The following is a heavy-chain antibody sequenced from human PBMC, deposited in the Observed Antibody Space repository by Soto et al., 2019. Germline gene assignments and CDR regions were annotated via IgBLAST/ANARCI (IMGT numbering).Heavy chain of an antibody. CDR2: IIPILGIA. J-gene: IGHJ2*01. CDR1: GGTFSSYT. CDR3: ARGSSGDHWYFDL. Sequence: VQLVQSGAEVKKPGSSVKVSCKASGGTFSSYTISWVRQAPGQGLEWMGRIIPILGIANYAQKFQGRVTITADKSTSTAYMELSSLRSEDTAVYYCARGSSGDHWYFDLWGRGTLVTVSS. D-gene: IGHD3-22*01. V-gene: IGHV1-69*02.